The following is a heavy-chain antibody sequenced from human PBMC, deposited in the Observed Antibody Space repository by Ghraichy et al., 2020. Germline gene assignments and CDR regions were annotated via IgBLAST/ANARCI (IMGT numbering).Heavy chain of an antibody. J-gene: IGHJ2*01. V-gene: IGHV3-74*01. D-gene: IGHD6-13*01. Sequence: GGSLRLSCAASGFTLDNYWMHWVRQAPGTGLVWVSRIDVDGRTPSYADFVKDRFTISRDNAKNTVYLQVNSLRGEDTAVYSCARWCSRWSNWYFGLWGRGTLVTVSP. CDR1: GFTLDNYW. CDR2: IDVDGRTP. CDR3: ARWCSRWSNWYFGL.